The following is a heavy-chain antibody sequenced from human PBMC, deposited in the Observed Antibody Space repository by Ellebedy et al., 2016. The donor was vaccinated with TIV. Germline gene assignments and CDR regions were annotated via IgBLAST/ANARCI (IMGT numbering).Heavy chain of an antibody. CDR2: VSGIGST. CDR1: GDSVSSVGSY. V-gene: IGHV4-61*08. J-gene: IGHJ5*02. D-gene: IGHD1-26*01. CDR3: ARAQWELRGHFDP. Sequence: SETLSLIXSVSGDSVSSVGSYWNWIRQPPGRGLEWIGYVSGIGSTNYNPSLKSRVTISIDTSKNQFSLKVRSVTAADTAVYYCARAQWELRGHFDPWGQGTLVSVSS.